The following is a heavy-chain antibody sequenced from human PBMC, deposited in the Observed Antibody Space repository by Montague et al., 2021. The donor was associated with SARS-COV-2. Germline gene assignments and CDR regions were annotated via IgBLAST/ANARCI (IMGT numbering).Heavy chain of an antibody. V-gene: IGHV2-5*02. Sequence: PALVKPTQTLTLTCTFSGFSLGTSAVGVGWIRQPPGKALQWLALIYWDDDKRYSPSLKTRLTVTKDTSKSQVVLTMTNMDSVDTATYYCAHLHTGFWSAYYSTWGQGTLVTVSS. J-gene: IGHJ4*02. CDR1: GFSLGTSAVG. D-gene: IGHD3-3*01. CDR3: AHLHTGFWSAYYST. CDR2: IYWDDDK.